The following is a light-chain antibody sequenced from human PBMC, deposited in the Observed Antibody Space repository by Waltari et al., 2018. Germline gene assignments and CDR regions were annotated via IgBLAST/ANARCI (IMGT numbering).Light chain of an antibody. CDR2: GAS. CDR3: QQYGSSFPVT. J-gene: IGKJ5*01. V-gene: IGKV3-20*01. CDR1: QSVSSND. Sequence: EIVLAQSPDTLSLSPGERATLSCRASQSVSSNDLTWYQQKPGQAPRLLIFGASSRATGIPDRFSGSGSGTDFTLTISRLEPEDVATYYCQQYGSSFPVTYGQGTRLEIK.